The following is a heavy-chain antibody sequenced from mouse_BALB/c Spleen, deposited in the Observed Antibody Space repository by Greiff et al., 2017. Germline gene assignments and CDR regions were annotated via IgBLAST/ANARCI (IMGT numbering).Heavy chain of an antibody. CDR1: GFTFSSYT. CDR3: ARHRGDLLLRYDWFAY. Sequence: DVKLVESGGGLVQPGGSLKLSCAASGFTFSSYTMSWVRQTPEKRLEWVAYISNGGGSTYYPDTVKGRFTISRDNAKNTLYLQMSSLKSEDTAMYYCARHRGDLLLRYDWFAYWGQGTLVTVSA. V-gene: IGHV5-12-2*01. D-gene: IGHD1-1*01. J-gene: IGHJ3*01. CDR2: ISNGGGST.